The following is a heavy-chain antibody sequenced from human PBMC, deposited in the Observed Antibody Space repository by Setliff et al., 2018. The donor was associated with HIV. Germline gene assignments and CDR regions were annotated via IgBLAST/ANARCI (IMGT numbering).Heavy chain of an antibody. CDR1: GGSISSGHYY. CDR2: VYTSGTT. CDR3: ARDSITVASDPIED. Sequence: SETLSLTCTVSGGSISSGHYYWSWIRQPAGKGLEWIGHVYTSGTTNYNPSLRSRVTISLDTSKNQFSLKLTSVTAADTAVYFCARDSITVASDPIEDWGQGKLVTVSS. D-gene: IGHD4-4*01. J-gene: IGHJ4*02. V-gene: IGHV4-61*09.